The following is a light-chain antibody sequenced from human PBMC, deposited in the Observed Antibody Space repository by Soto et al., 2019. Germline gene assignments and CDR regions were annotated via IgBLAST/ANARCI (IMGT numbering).Light chain of an antibody. CDR3: CSYAGGSTWV. J-gene: IGLJ2*01. CDR1: SGDIGNYYF. CDR2: DAS. Sequence: QSALTQPPSASGSPGQSVTISCTGGSGDIGNYYFVSWYQHHPGKAPKLIIYDASKRPSGISNRFSGSKSGNTASLTISGLQADDEATYYCCSYAGGSTWVFGGGTKVTVL. V-gene: IGLV2-23*01.